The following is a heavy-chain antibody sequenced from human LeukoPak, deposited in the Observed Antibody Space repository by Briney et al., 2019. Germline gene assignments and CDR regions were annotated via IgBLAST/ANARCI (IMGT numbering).Heavy chain of an antibody. CDR1: GYTFTSYA. J-gene: IGHJ4*02. CDR2: TNTANGNT. V-gene: IGHV1-3*04. D-gene: IGHD6-13*01. CDR3: ARGTSTWYEDC. Sequence: GASVKVSCKASGYTFTSYAMHWVRQAPGQGLEWMGWTNTANGNTKYSQKFQGRVTITRDTSASTAYMELSSLRSEDTAVYYCARGTSTWYEDCWGQGTLVTVSS.